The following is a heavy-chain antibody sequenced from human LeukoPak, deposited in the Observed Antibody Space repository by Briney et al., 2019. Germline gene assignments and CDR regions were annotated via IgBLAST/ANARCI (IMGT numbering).Heavy chain of an antibody. CDR3: ARDLGYCTNGVCHTRFDY. Sequence: GGSLRLSCAASGFTFSSYSMNWVRQAPGKGLEWISYITTSGGAKNYADSVKGRFTISRDNAENSLYLQMSSLRAEDTAVYYCARDLGYCTNGVCHTRFDYWGQGTLVAVSS. CDR2: ITTSGGAK. CDR1: GFTFSSYS. V-gene: IGHV3-48*01. J-gene: IGHJ4*02. D-gene: IGHD2-8*01.